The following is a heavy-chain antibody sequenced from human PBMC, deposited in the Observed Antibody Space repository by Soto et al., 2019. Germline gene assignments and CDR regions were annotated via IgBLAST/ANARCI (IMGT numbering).Heavy chain of an antibody. CDR1: GYSFTSYW. Sequence: EVQLVQSGAEVKKPGESLKISCKGSGYSFTSYWIGWVRQMPGKGLEWMGIIYPGDSDTSYSPSFQGQVTISADKSISTAYLQWSSLKASDTAMYYCARHATPIEGYSYGPEELRGGMDVWGQGTTVTVSS. CDR2: IYPGDSDT. D-gene: IGHD5-18*01. CDR3: ARHATPIEGYSYGPEELRGGMDV. J-gene: IGHJ6*02. V-gene: IGHV5-51*01.